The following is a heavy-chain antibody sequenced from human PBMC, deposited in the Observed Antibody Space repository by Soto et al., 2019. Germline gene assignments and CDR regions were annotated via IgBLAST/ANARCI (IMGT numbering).Heavy chain of an antibody. CDR1: GVAVTASNY. Sequence: HLPLEASCPGLVKTSDTLSLTCTVYGVAVTASNYWGWIRQPPGKGLAWIGGTASYNPSLKSRVTISLYASKNQFSLKLNSVTTADPAVYYCGRADSPYYYDYSGFYFGYWGQGTLGTVS. J-gene: IGHJ4*02. V-gene: IGHV4-39*01. D-gene: IGHD3-22*01. CDR2: GTA. CDR3: GRADSPYYYDYSGFYFGY.